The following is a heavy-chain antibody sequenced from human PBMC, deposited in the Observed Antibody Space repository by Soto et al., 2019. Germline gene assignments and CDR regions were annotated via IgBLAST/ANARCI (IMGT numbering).Heavy chain of an antibody. D-gene: IGHD3-22*01. Sequence: EVQLLESGGDLIQPGGSLRLSCAASGFTFNIYAMTWVRQAPGKGLEWVSAISRYGDFTYYADSVEGRFTISRDYSKNTLYLQMNSLRAEDTAVYYCAKDRYLDHDSRGYLFDNWGQGTLVTVFS. V-gene: IGHV3-23*01. CDR3: AKDRYLDHDSRGYLFDN. J-gene: IGHJ4*02. CDR2: ISRYGDFT. CDR1: GFTFNIYA.